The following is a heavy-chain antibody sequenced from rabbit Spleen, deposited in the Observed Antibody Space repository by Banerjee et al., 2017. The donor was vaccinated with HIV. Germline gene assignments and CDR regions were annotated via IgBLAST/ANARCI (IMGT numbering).Heavy chain of an antibody. V-gene: IGHV1S45*01. CDR3: GRDTSGDSGTSWGL. J-gene: IGHJ4*01. CDR1: GFTLSGYW. CDR2: IYTGSSGGT. D-gene: IGHD4-2*01. Sequence: QEQLEESGGDLVQPEGSLTLSCKASGFTLSGYWICWVRQAPGKGLEWIGCIYTGSSGGTYYASWVNGRFTISKTSSTTVTLQMTSLTAADTTTYFCGRDTSGDSGTSWGLWGPGTLVTVS.